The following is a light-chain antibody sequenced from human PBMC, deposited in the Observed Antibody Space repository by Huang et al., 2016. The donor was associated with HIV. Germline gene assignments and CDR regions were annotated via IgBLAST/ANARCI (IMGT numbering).Light chain of an antibody. CDR2: LVS. CDR3: MQTLQIPIT. J-gene: IGKJ5*01. CDR1: QSLLYTNGYNY. Sequence: DIVMTQSPLTLTVTPGESASISCRSNQSLLYTNGYNYLDWYVQKTGQSPQILIHLVSHRPSGVPDRFSVTGSGTNFTLRISSVEAEDVGVYYCMQTLQIPITFGQGTRLEIK. V-gene: IGKV2-28*01.